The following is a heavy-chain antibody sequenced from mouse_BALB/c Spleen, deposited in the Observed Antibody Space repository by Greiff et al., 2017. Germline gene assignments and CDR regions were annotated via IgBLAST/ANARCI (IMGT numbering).Heavy chain of an antibody. J-gene: IGHJ1*01. CDR1: GYTFTDYN. Sequence: VQLQQSGPELVKPGASVKISCKASGYTFTDYNMHWVKQSHGKSLEWIGYIYPFNGGTGYNQKFKSKATLTVDNSSSTAYMELRSLTSEDSAVYYCARPYGSSYWYFDVWGAGTTVTVSS. D-gene: IGHD1-1*01. CDR2: IYPFNGGT. V-gene: IGHV1S29*02. CDR3: ARPYGSSYWYFDV.